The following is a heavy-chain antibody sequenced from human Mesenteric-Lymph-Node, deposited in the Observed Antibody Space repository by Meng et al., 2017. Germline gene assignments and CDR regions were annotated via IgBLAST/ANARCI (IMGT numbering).Heavy chain of an antibody. CDR1: GGSVSSGSYY. CDR3: ARDRTTGRYFDY. J-gene: IGHJ4*02. Sequence: KESGPTLVKPTQTLTLTCTVSGGSVSSGSYYWSWIRQPPGKGLEWIGYIYYSGSTYYNPSLKSRVTISVDTSKNQFSLKLSSVTAADTAVYYCARDRTTGRYFDYWGQGTLVTVSS. V-gene: IGHV4-30-4*08. CDR2: IYYSGST. D-gene: IGHD4-11*01.